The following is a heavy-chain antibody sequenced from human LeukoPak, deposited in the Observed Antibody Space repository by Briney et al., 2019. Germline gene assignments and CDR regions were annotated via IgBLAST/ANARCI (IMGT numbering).Heavy chain of an antibody. CDR3: ARQVHSSSPDEAFDI. J-gene: IGHJ3*02. Sequence: GESLKISCKGSGYSFTSYWIGWVRQMPGKGLEWMGIIYPGDSDTRYSPSFQGQVTISADKSISTAYLQWSSLKASDTAMYYCARQVHSSSPDEAFDIWGQGTMVTVSS. CDR1: GYSFTSYW. CDR2: IYPGDSDT. D-gene: IGHD6-6*01. V-gene: IGHV5-51*01.